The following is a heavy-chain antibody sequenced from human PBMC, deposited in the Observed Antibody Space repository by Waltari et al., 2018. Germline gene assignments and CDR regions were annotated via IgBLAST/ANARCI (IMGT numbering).Heavy chain of an antibody. CDR3: ARLVGELPGGWFDP. V-gene: IGHV4-38-2*01. Sequence: QVQLQESGPGLVKPSETLSLTCAVSGYSISSGYYWGWIRQPPGKGLEWIGSIYHSGSTYSNPALKSRVTISVDTSKNQFSLKLGSVTAADTAVYYCARLVGELPGGWFDPWGQGTLVTVSS. CDR1: GYSISSGYY. J-gene: IGHJ5*02. CDR2: IYHSGST. D-gene: IGHD3-16*01.